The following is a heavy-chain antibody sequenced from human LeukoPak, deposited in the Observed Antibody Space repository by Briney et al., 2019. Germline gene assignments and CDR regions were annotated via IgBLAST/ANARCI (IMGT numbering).Heavy chain of an antibody. CDR2: IWYDGSSK. CDR3: ARDYGDYGFDY. J-gene: IGHJ4*02. D-gene: IGHD4-17*01. Sequence: GGSLRLSCAASGFTFSSYGMHWVRQAPGKGLEWVAVIWYDGSSKYYADSVKGRFTISKDNSKNTLYLQMNSLRAEDTAVYYCARDYGDYGFDYWGQGTLVTVSS. CDR1: GFTFSSYG. V-gene: IGHV3-33*01.